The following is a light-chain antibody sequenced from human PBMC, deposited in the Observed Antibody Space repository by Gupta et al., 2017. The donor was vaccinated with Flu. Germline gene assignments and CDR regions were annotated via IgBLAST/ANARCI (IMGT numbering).Light chain of an antibody. J-gene: IGKJ2*01. V-gene: IGKV4-1*01. CDR1: QSVLYSSNNKNY. CDR3: QQYDSTPLYT. Sequence: LGERATINCKSSQSVLYSSNNKNYLAWYQQKPGQPPKLLIYWASTRESGVPDRFSGSGSGTDFTLTISSRQAEDVAVYYCQQYDSTPLYTFGQGTKLEIK. CDR2: WAS.